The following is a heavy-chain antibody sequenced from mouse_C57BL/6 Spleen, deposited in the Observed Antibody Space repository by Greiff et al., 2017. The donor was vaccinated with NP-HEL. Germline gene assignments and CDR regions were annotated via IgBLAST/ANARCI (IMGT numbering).Heavy chain of an antibody. CDR2: INPNNGGT. J-gene: IGHJ4*01. D-gene: IGHD1-1*01. Sequence: EVQLQQSGPELVKPGASVKISCKASGYTFTDYYMNWVKQSHGKSLEWIGDINPNNGGTSYNQKFKGKATLTVDKSSSTAYMELRSLTSEDSAVYYCARYDYGSSGGAMDYWGQGTSVTVSS. CDR3: ARYDYGSSGGAMDY. CDR1: GYTFTDYY. V-gene: IGHV1-26*01.